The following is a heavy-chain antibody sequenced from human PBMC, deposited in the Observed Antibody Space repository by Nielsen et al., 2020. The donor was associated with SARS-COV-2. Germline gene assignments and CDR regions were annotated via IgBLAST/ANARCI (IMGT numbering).Heavy chain of an antibody. D-gene: IGHD4-17*01. J-gene: IGHJ4*02. CDR2: INSDGSST. CDR1: GFTFSSYW. V-gene: IGHV3-74*01. CDR3: ATGIGYGDYAFDY. Sequence: GGSLRLSCAASGFTFSSYWMHWVRQAPGKGLVWVSRINSDGSSTSYADSVKGRFTISRDNSKNTLYLQMNSLRAEDTALYYCATGIGYGDYAFDYWGQGTLVTVSS.